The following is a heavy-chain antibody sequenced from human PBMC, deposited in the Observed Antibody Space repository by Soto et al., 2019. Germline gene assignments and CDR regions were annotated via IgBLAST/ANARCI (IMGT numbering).Heavy chain of an antibody. V-gene: IGHV5-10-1*01. J-gene: IGHJ6*02. CDR2: IDPSDSYT. CDR3: ARTSSAGKYYYGMYV. D-gene: IGHD6-13*01. CDR1: GYSFTSDW. Sequence: PGESLKISCKGSGYSFTSDWISWVRQIPGKGLEWMGRIDPSDSYTNYSPSFQGHVTISADKSISTAYLQWSSLKASDTAMYYCARTSSAGKYYYGMYVWGQGTTVTVSS.